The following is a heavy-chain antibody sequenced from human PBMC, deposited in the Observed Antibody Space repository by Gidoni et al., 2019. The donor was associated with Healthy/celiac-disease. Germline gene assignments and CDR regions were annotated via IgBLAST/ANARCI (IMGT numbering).Heavy chain of an antibody. CDR3: ARGIVGSSWYAYYYGMDV. CDR1: GFTFSSYW. Sequence: EVQLVESGGGLVQPGGSLRLSCAASGFTFSSYWMSWVRQAPGKGLEWVANIKQDGSEKYYVDSVKGRFTISRDNAKNSLYLQMNSLRAEDTAVYYCARGIVGSSWYAYYYGMDVWGQGTTVTVSS. J-gene: IGHJ6*02. CDR2: IKQDGSEK. V-gene: IGHV3-7*03. D-gene: IGHD6-13*01.